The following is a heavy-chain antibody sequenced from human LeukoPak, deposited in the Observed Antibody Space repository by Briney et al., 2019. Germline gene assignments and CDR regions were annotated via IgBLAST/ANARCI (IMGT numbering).Heavy chain of an antibody. CDR3: ARDFFGIAAGSAYYYYYGMDV. Sequence: GRSLRLSCAASGFTFSSYAMHWVRQAPGKGLEWVAVISYDGSNKYYADSVKGRFTISRDNSKNTLYLQMNSLRAEDTAVYYCARDFFGIAAGSAYYYYYGMDVWGQGTTVTVSS. J-gene: IGHJ6*02. D-gene: IGHD6-13*01. CDR1: GFTFSSYA. V-gene: IGHV3-30-3*01. CDR2: ISYDGSNK.